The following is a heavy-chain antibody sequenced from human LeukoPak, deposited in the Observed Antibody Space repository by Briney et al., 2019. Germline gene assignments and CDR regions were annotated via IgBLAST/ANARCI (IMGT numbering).Heavy chain of an antibody. V-gene: IGHV3-48*01. CDR2: ISLSTTSI. Sequence: PGGSLRLSCAASGFTFSSYNMNWVRQAPGKGLEWISYISLSTTSIYYADSVKGRFTISRDNAKNSLYLQMNSLRAEDTAVYYCARDRWGYSYGGYWGQGTLVTVSS. D-gene: IGHD5-18*01. CDR1: GFTFSSYN. CDR3: ARDRWGYSYGGY. J-gene: IGHJ4*02.